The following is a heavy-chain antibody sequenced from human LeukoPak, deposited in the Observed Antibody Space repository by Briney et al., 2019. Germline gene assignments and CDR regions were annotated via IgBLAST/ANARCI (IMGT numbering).Heavy chain of an antibody. CDR1: GGSISSYY. J-gene: IGHJ4*02. CDR2: FYYSGST. V-gene: IGHV4-59*01. D-gene: IGHD5-18*01. Sequence: PSETLSLTCTVSGGSISSYYRSWIRQPPGKGLEWIGYFYYSGSTNYNPSPKSRVTISVDTSKNQFPLKLSSVTAADTAVYYCARVIRRYSYGYQGAFDYWGQGTLVTVSS. CDR3: ARVIRRYSYGYQGAFDY.